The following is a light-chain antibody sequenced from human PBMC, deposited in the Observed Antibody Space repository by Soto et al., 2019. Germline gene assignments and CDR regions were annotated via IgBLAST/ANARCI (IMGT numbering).Light chain of an antibody. CDR2: GAS. Sequence: EIVLTQSPGTVSLSPGERASLSCRASQTISSYLAWYQQKPGQAPRLLIYGASGRATGIPDRFSGSGSGTDFTLTISRLEPEDFAVYYCQQYDGSLGLTFGGGTKVEIK. CDR1: QTISSY. CDR3: QQYDGSLGLT. V-gene: IGKV3-20*01. J-gene: IGKJ4*01.